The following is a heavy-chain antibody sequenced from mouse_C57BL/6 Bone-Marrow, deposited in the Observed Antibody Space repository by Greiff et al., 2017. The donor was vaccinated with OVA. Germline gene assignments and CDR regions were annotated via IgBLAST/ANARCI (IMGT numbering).Heavy chain of an antibody. D-gene: IGHD1-1*01. CDR3: AREVITTVVTPFAY. Sequence: VKLQQPGTELVKPGASVKLSCKASGYTFTSYWMHWVKQRPGQGLEWIGNINPSNGGTNYNEKFKSKATLTVDKSSSTAYMQLSSLTSEDSAVYYCAREVITTVVTPFAYWGQGTLVTVSA. CDR1: GYTFTSYW. V-gene: IGHV1-53*01. CDR2: INPSNGGT. J-gene: IGHJ3*01.